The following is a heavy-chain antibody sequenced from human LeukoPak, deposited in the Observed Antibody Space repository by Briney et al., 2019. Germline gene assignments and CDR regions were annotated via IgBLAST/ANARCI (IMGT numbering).Heavy chain of an antibody. D-gene: IGHD3-10*01. J-gene: IGHJ4*02. CDR2: IYHSGST. CDR1: GYSISSGYY. Sequence: SETLSLTCTVSGYSISSGYYWGWIRQPPGKGLEWIGSIYHSGSTYYNPSLKSRVTISVDTSKNQFSLKLSSVTAADTAVYYCARGRPSPSSRYFGYWGQGTLVTVSS. V-gene: IGHV4-38-2*02. CDR3: ARGRPSPSSRYFGY.